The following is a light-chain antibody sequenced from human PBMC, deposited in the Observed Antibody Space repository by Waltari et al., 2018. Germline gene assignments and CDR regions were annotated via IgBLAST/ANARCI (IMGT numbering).Light chain of an antibody. CDR2: RNN. V-gene: IGLV1-47*01. CDR1: SPTIGSNY. J-gene: IGLJ2*01. Sequence: HSVLTQPPSASGTPRQRVTISCSGSSPTIGSNYVSWYQHLPGSAPELLNHRNNRRPYGVPDRFSASKSGTSASLAISGLRSEDEADYYCVAWDDSLSVIFGGGTKLTGL. CDR3: VAWDDSLSVI.